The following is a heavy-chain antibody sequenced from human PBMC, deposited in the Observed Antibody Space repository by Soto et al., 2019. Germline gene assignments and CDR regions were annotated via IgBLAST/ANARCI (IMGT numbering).Heavy chain of an antibody. D-gene: IGHD3-22*01. V-gene: IGHV3-30*18. CDR1: GFTFSNYG. CDR2: ISSDGRTK. CDR3: AKAPFIRGYYFDY. J-gene: IGHJ4*02. Sequence: QVRLVESGGGVVQPGRSLRLSCTASGFTFSNYGMHWVRQVPGKGLEWVAIISSDGRTKYYADSVKGRFTISRDNSKNALYLQMNSLRAEDTAVYYCAKAPFIRGYYFDYWGQGTLVTVSS.